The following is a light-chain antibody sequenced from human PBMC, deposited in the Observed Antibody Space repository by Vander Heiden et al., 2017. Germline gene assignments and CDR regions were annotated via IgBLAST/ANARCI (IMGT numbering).Light chain of an antibody. V-gene: IGKV3-15*01. Sequence: EIVMTQSPPTLSVFPGARATLSCRAGQSVSSNLDWHPQKPGQAPRLLTYGASTRATGIPARFSGSGSGIEFTLTISSLQSEDFAVYSCQQITNWPPWTFGQGTKVEIK. J-gene: IGKJ1*01. CDR2: GAS. CDR3: QQITNWPPWT. CDR1: QSVSSN.